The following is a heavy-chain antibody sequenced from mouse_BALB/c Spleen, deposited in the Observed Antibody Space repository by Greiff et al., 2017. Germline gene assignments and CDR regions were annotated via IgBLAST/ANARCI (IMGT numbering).Heavy chain of an antibody. D-gene: IGHD2-4*01. CDR3: ASSYYDYAMDY. Sequence: EVKLVESGPGLVKPSQSLSLTCSVTGYSITSGYYWNWIRQFPGNKLEWMGYISYDGSNNYNPSLKNRISITRDTSKNQFFLKLNSVTTEDTATYYCASSYYDYAMDYWGQGTSVTVSS. CDR1: GYSITSGYY. CDR2: ISYDGSN. J-gene: IGHJ4*01. V-gene: IGHV3-6*02.